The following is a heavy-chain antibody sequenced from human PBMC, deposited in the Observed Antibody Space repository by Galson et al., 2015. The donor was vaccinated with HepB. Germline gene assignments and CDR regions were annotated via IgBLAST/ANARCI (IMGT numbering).Heavy chain of an antibody. V-gene: IGHV3-64D*06. CDR3: VKDPAVTTRFSYNWFDP. Sequence: SLRLSCAASGFTFSSYAMHWVRQAPGKGLEYVSGVTSNGGSTYYADSVKGRFTISRDNSKNTVYLHISSLRAEDTAVYYCVKDPAVTTRFSYNWFDPWGQGALVTVSS. J-gene: IGHJ5*02. CDR2: VTSNGGST. D-gene: IGHD4-17*01. CDR1: GFTFSSYA.